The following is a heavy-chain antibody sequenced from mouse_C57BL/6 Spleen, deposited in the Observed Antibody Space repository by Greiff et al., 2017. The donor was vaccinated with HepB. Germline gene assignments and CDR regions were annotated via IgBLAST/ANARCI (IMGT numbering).Heavy chain of an antibody. CDR1: GYTFTSYW. D-gene: IGHD1-1*01. CDR3: ARSYYYGSSSDIDY. CDR2: IYPGSGST. Sequence: QVQLQQPGAELVKPGASVKMSCKASGYTFTSYWITWVKQRPGQGLEWIGDIYPGSGSTNYNEKFKSKATLTVDTSSSTAYMQLSSLTSEDSAVYYCARSYYYGSSSDIDYWGQGTTLTVSS. J-gene: IGHJ2*01. V-gene: IGHV1-55*01.